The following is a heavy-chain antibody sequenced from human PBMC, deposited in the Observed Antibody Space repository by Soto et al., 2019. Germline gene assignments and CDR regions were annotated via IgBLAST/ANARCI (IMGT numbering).Heavy chain of an antibody. CDR2: IGTAGDT. Sequence: EVQLVESGGGLVQPGGSLRLSCAASGFTFSSYDMHWVRQATGKGLEWVSAIGTAGDTYYPGSVKGRFTISRENAKNSLYLQMNSLRAGDTAVYYCARGRYDFWSGYLRYFDLWGRGTLVTVSS. D-gene: IGHD3-3*01. CDR1: GFTFSSYD. CDR3: ARGRYDFWSGYLRYFDL. V-gene: IGHV3-13*01. J-gene: IGHJ2*01.